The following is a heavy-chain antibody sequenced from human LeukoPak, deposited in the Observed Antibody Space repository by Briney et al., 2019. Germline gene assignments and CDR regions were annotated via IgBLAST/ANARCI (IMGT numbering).Heavy chain of an antibody. CDR2: VSRDGGST. J-gene: IGHJ4*02. CDR1: GFTFSTYA. CDR3: AAYCSGGSCYRNFDY. Sequence: PGGSLRLSCAASGFTFSTYAVSWVCQAPGKGLEWVSTVSRDGGSTYYADSVKGRFTISRDNSKNMLYLQINSLGAEDTAVYYCAAYCSGGSCYRNFDYWGQGTLVTVSS. V-gene: IGHV3-23*01. D-gene: IGHD2-15*01.